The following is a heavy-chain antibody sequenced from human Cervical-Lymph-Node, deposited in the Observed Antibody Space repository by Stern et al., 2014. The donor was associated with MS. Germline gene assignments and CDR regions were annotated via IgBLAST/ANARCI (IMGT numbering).Heavy chain of an antibody. Sequence: QVQLQESGPGLVKPSETLSLTCTVSGGSISSYYWNWIRQPPGKGLEWIGYIYYSGNTNYNPSLKSRVTISVDTSNNQFSLRLSSVSASDTAVYYCARVIGGGGAWSKALDYWGQGTLVTVSS. CDR2: IYYSGNT. CDR1: GGSISSYY. V-gene: IGHV4-59*08. J-gene: IGHJ4*02. D-gene: IGHD6-19*01. CDR3: ARVIGGGGAWSKALDY.